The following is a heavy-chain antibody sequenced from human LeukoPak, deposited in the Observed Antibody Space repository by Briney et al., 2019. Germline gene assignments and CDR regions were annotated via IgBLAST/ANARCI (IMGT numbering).Heavy chain of an antibody. J-gene: IGHJ4*02. Sequence: GGSLRLSCAASGFSFSIHWMSWVRQAPGKGLERVAKINPDGSEKYYVDSVKGRFTISRDNAKNTLYLQMNSLRAEDTAVYYCARDPAVAESYYFDYWGQGTLVTVSS. CDR2: INPDGSEK. V-gene: IGHV3-7*01. CDR3: ARDPAVAESYYFDY. D-gene: IGHD6-19*01. CDR1: GFSFSIHW.